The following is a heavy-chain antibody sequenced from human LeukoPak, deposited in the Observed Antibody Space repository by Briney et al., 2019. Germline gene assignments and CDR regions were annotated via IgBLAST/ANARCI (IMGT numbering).Heavy chain of an antibody. J-gene: IGHJ4*02. CDR3: ARVTAARPPRFDY. V-gene: IGHV1-2*02. Sequence: ASVKVSCKASGYTFTGYYMHWVRQAPGQGLEWMGWINPNSGGTNYAQKFQGRVTMTRDTSISTAYMELSRLRSDDTAVYYCARVTAARPPRFDYWGQGTLVTVSS. CDR2: INPNSGGT. D-gene: IGHD6-6*01. CDR1: GYTFTGYY.